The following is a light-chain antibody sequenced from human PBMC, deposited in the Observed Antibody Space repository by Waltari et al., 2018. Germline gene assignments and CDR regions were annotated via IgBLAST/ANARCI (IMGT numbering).Light chain of an antibody. Sequence: QSALTQPASVSGSPGQSISISGTGTSSDVGGYNYVSWYQQHPGKAPKRMIYDVSQRPLGISTRFSGSKSGNTASLTISGLQAEDESDYYCSSYTSSSTFVFGIGTKVTVL. CDR1: SSDVGGYNY. J-gene: IGLJ1*01. CDR2: DVS. V-gene: IGLV2-14*03. CDR3: SSYTSSSTFV.